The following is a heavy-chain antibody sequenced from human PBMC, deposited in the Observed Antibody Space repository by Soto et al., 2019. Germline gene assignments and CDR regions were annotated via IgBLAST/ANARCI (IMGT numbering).Heavy chain of an antibody. CDR2: FDPEDGET. CDR3: ATELRVQGYCSGGSCYLDWFDH. V-gene: IGHV1-24*01. CDR1: GYTLTELS. J-gene: IGHJ5*02. D-gene: IGHD2-15*01. Sequence: ASVKVSCKVSGYTLTELSMHWVRQAPGKGLEWMGGFDPEDGETIYAQKFQGRVTMTEDTSTDTAYMELSSLRSEDTAVYYCATELRVQGYCSGGSCYLDWFDHWGQGTLVTVSS.